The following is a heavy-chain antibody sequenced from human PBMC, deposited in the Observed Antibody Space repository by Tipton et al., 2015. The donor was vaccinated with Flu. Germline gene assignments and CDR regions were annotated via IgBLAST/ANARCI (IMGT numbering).Heavy chain of an antibody. CDR3: ARSSSAYDYVWGGSYYFDF. D-gene: IGHD3-16*01. J-gene: IGHJ4*02. V-gene: IGHV4-4*07. CDR1: GGSISSYY. Sequence: TLSLTCTVSGGSISSYYWSWIRQPAGKGLEWIGRIYTSGSTSYNPSLKSRVTMSVDTSKNQFSLKLISVTAADTAVYYCARSSSAYDYVWGGSYYFDFWGQGTLVTVSS. CDR2: IYTSGST.